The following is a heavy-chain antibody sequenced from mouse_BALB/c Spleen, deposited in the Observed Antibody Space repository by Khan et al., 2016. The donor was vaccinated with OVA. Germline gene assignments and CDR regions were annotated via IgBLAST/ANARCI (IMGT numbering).Heavy chain of an antibody. CDR2: ISSGGSYT. CDR1: GLTFSRYG. CDR3: AEHEGYDRYYFGY. Sequence: EVELVESGGDLMKPGGTLKLSCAASGLTFSRYGMSWVRQTPDKRLEWVASISSGGSYTYHPDNMKGRFTISRDNAKNTLYLEMNSPKAEDTAFFNGAEHEGYDRYYFGYGGQGTTLTVSS. V-gene: IGHV5-6*01. J-gene: IGHJ2*01. D-gene: IGHD2-14*01.